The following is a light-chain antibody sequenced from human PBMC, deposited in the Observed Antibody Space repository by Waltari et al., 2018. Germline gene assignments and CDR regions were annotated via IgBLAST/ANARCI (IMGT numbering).Light chain of an antibody. CDR1: QSVTRY. CDR3: QQSYSIPQT. V-gene: IGKV1-39*01. Sequence: DIQMTQSPSSLSSSVVASVTVTCRASQSVTRYLHWYQQKPGKAPTLLIYAASSLQSGVPSRFSGSGSGTDFTLTISSLQPEDFATYFCQQSYSIPQTFGQGTKVEVK. J-gene: IGKJ1*01. CDR2: AAS.